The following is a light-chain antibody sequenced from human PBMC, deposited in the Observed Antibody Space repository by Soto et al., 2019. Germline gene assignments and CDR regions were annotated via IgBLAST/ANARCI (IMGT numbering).Light chain of an antibody. V-gene: IGKV3-15*01. CDR1: QSVSSN. CDR3: QQYYDWPSWT. Sequence: EIVMTQSPATLSVSPGERATLSYRASQSVSSNVAWYQQKPGQAPRLLIYDASSRLTGIPARFSGSGSGTEFTLTISSLQSEDFAVYHCQQYYDWPSWTFGQGTKVEIK. J-gene: IGKJ1*01. CDR2: DAS.